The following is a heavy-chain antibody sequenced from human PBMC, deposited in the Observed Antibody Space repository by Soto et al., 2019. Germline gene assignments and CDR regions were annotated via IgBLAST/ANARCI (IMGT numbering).Heavy chain of an antibody. V-gene: IGHV1-8*01. Sequence: GASVKVSCKASGYTFTSHDIHWLRQASGQGLEWMGSINPYSGNTAFAPKFQDRIAMTRDTSITTAYMELNSLSSGDTAVYFCSSLSSVDVWGQGTTVTVSS. CDR3: SSLSSVDV. CDR1: GYTFTSHD. D-gene: IGHD6-6*01. J-gene: IGHJ6*02. CDR2: INPYSGNT.